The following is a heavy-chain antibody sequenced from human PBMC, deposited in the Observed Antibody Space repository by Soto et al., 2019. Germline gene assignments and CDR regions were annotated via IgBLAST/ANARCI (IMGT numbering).Heavy chain of an antibody. CDR3: AKGSGYSGYFNGETHA. CDR1: VFTVSSNA. D-gene: IGHD5-12*01. CDR2: ISYDGRNE. V-gene: IGHV3-30*04. Sequence: GGSLRLSVSAAVFTVSSNAIRCVRQAAGKGLEWVAIISYDGRNEDYADSVKGRFTISRDNSMSTLYLQMNSLRPEDTAVYYCAKGSGYSGYFNGETHAWAQGIMVTVSS. J-gene: IGHJ5*02.